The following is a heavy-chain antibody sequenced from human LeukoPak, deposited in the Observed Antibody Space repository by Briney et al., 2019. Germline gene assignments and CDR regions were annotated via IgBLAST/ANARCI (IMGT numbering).Heavy chain of an antibody. Sequence: PETLSLTCTVSGGSISSYYWSWIRQPPGKGLEWIGYIYYSGGTNYNPSLKSRVTISVDTSKNQFSLKLSSVTAADTAVYYCARGAAAGIDSWGQGTLVTVSS. CDR3: ARGAAAGIDS. J-gene: IGHJ4*02. D-gene: IGHD6-13*01. CDR1: GGSISSYY. CDR2: IYYSGGT. V-gene: IGHV4-59*01.